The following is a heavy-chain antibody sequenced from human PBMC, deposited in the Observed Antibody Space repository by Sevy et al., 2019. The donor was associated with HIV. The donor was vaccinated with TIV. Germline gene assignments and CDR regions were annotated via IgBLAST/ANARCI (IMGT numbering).Heavy chain of an antibody. CDR1: GGSISSYY. Sequence: SKTLSLTCTVSGGSISSYYWSWIRQPPGKGLEWIGYIYYSGSTNYNPSLKGRVTISVDTSKNQFSLKLSSVTAADTAVYYCARGGRDFWSGYRPYYFDYWGQGTLVTVSS. D-gene: IGHD3-3*01. CDR3: ARGGRDFWSGYRPYYFDY. CDR2: IYYSGST. V-gene: IGHV4-59*01. J-gene: IGHJ4*02.